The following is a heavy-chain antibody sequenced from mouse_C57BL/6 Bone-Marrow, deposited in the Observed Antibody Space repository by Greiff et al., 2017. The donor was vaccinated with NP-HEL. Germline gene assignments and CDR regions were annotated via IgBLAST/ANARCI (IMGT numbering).Heavy chain of an antibody. CDR3: ARLTVVRDY. CDR2: IYPGDGDT. J-gene: IGHJ2*01. D-gene: IGHD1-1*01. Sequence: QVHVKQSGPELVKPGASVKISCKASGYAFSSSWMNWVKQRPGKGLEWIGRIYPGDGDTNYNGKFKGKATLTVDKSSSTAYMQLSSLTSEDSAVYYCARLTVVRDYWGQGTTLTVSS. CDR1: GYAFSSSW. V-gene: IGHV1-82*01.